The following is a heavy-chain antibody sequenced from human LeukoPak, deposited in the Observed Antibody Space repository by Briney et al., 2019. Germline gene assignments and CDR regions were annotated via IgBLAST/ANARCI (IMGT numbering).Heavy chain of an antibody. V-gene: IGHV1-2*02. CDR2: INTNSGVT. CDR1: GYTFTDYY. CDR3: ARDTGFPFFDF. J-gene: IGHJ4*02. Sequence: ASVKVSCKASGYTFTDYYLHWVRQAPGQGPEWMGKINTNSGVTDYAPNFQGRVTMTRDTSITTAYMELSRLTSDDTAVYYCARDTGFPFFDFWGQGTLVTVSS.